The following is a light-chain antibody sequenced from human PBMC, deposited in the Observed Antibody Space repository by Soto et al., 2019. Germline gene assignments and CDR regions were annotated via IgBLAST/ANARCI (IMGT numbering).Light chain of an antibody. Sequence: QSALTQPRSVSGSPEQSVTISCTGTSSDVGGFDYVSWYQQHPGKAPKLMIYDVSQRPSGVPDRFSGSKSGNTASLTISGLQTDDEGDYYCCSYAGSYTWVFGGGTKVTVL. CDR1: SSDVGGFDY. V-gene: IGLV2-11*01. CDR2: DVS. CDR3: CSYAGSYTWV. J-gene: IGLJ3*02.